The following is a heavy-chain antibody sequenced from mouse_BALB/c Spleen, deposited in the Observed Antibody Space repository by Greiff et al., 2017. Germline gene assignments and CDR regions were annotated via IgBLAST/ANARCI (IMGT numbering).Heavy chain of an antibody. CDR2: ILPGSGST. CDR1: GYTFSSYW. D-gene: IGHD2-4*01. Sequence: VQLQQSGAELMKPGASVKISCKATGYTFSSYWIEWVKQRPGHGLEWIGEILPGSGSTNYNEKFKGKATFTADTSSNTAYMQLSSLTSEDSAVYYYARRSMITRDAMDYWGQGTSVTVSS. V-gene: IGHV1-9*01. J-gene: IGHJ4*01. CDR3: ARRSMITRDAMDY.